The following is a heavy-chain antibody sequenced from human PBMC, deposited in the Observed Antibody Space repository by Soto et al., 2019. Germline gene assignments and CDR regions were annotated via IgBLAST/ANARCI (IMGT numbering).Heavy chain of an antibody. CDR1: GGSISSYY. V-gene: IGHV4-59*08. D-gene: IGHD2-2*01. CDR3: ARHYFGTAYQLRTNWFDP. Sequence: SETLSLTCTVSGGSISSYYWSWIRQPPGKGLEWIGYIYYSGSTNYNPSLQSRVTISVDTSKNQFSLKLSSVTTADTAVYYCARHYFGTAYQLRTNWFDPWGQGTLVTVSS. CDR2: IYYSGST. J-gene: IGHJ5*02.